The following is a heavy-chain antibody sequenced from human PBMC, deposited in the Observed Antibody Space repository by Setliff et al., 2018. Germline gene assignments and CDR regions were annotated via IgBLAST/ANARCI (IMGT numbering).Heavy chain of an antibody. Sequence: AGGSLRLSCAASGFTFSRYWMHWVRQAPGKGLEWVGNIKEDGSQRNYVDAVRGRFTVSRDNARNLLYLQMNSLRVDDTAVYYCSSYLVSWGQGALVTVSS. CDR2: IKEDGSQR. J-gene: IGHJ4*02. V-gene: IGHV3-7*01. D-gene: IGHD2-21*01. CDR1: GFTFSRYW. CDR3: SSYLVS.